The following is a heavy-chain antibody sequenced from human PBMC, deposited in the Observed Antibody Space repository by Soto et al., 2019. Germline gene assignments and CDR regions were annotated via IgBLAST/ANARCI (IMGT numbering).Heavy chain of an antibody. D-gene: IGHD3-22*01. CDR3: ARGDYYDSSGYYYPEYFQH. CDR1: GYTFTSYG. Sequence: GASVKVSCKASGYTFTSYGISWVRQAPGQGLEWMGWISAYNGNTNYAQKLQGRVTMTTDTSTSTAYMELRSLRSDDTAVYYCARGDYYDSSGYYYPEYFQHWGQGTRVTVCS. V-gene: IGHV1-18*04. J-gene: IGHJ1*01. CDR2: ISAYNGNT.